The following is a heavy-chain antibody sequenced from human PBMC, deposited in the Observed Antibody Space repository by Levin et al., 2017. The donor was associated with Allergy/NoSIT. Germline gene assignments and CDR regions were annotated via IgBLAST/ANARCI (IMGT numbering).Heavy chain of an antibody. CDR2: ISYDGTNK. Sequence: GESLKISCAASGFTFSSYGMHWVRQAPGKGLEWVAVISYDGTNKYYADSVKGRFTISRDNSKNTLYLQMNSLRTEDTAVYYCAKRLDDYSRYGEFDYWGQGTLVTVSS. CDR1: GFTFSSYG. D-gene: IGHD4-11*01. V-gene: IGHV3-30*18. J-gene: IGHJ4*02. CDR3: AKRLDDYSRYGEFDY.